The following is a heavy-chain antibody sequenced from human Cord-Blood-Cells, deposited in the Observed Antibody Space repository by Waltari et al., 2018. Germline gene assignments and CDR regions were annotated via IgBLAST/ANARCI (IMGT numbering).Heavy chain of an antibody. CDR3: ARDSGDYVWGSYRYFDY. CDR1: GFTFSSYS. V-gene: IGHV3-21*01. D-gene: IGHD3-16*02. CDR2: ISSSSSYI. Sequence: EVQLVESGGGLVKPGGSLRLSCASSGFTFSSYSRNWFRQAPGKGLEWVSSISSSSSYIYYGDSVKGRFTISRDNAKNSLYLQMNSLRAEDTAVYYCARDSGDYVWGSYRYFDYWGQGTLVTVSS. J-gene: IGHJ4*02.